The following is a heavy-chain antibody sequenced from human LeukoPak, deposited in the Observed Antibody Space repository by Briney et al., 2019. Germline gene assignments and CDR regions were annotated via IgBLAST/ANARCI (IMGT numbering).Heavy chain of an antibody. V-gene: IGHV3-74*01. CDR3: VSFYETN. CDR2: GNSDGSWT. D-gene: IGHD2-2*01. CDR1: GYYW. J-gene: IGHJ4*02. Sequence: GGSLRLSCAASGYYWMHWVRKAPGKGLVWVSHGNSDGSWTSHADSVEGRFTISKDNAKNTVYLQMNNLRTEDTAVYYCVSFYETNWGRGTLVTVSS.